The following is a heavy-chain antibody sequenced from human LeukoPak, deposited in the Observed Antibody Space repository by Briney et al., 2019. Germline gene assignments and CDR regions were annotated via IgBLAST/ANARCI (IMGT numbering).Heavy chain of an antibody. Sequence: GGSLRLSCAASGFTFSSYAMHWVRQAPGKGLEWVAVISYDGSNKYYADSVKGRFTISRDNSKNTLYLQMNSLRAEDTAVYYCARTPGDSYGWFDYWGQGTLVTVSS. CDR1: GFTFSSYA. CDR2: ISYDGSNK. V-gene: IGHV3-30-3*01. D-gene: IGHD5-18*01. J-gene: IGHJ4*02. CDR3: ARTPGDSYGWFDY.